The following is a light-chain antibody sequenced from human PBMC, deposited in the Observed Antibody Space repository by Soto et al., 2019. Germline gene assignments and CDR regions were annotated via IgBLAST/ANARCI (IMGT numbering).Light chain of an antibody. CDR3: QQYNNWPPII. CDR2: GAS. CDR1: QSVSSN. J-gene: IGKJ5*01. V-gene: IGKV3D-15*01. Sequence: EIVITQSPATLSVSPGERATLSCRASQSVSSNLAWYQQKPGQAPRLLIYGASTRATGIPARFSGSGSGTEFTLTISSLXSEDFAVYYCQQYNNWPPIIFGQGTRLEIK.